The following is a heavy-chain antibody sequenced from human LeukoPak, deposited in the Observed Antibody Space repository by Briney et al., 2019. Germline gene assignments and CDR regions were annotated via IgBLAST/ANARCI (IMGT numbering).Heavy chain of an antibody. CDR3: ARTGYGDHFNL. CDR2: IHYSGSA. J-gene: IGHJ2*01. V-gene: IGHV4-59*08. D-gene: IGHD4-17*01. Sequence: SETLSLTCTVSGGSMSSNYCSWIRQPPGKGLEFIGYIHYSGSANYNPSLKSRVTISVDTSKNHFSLKLSSVTAADTAVYYCARTGYGDHFNLWGRGTLVTVSS. CDR1: GGSMSSNY.